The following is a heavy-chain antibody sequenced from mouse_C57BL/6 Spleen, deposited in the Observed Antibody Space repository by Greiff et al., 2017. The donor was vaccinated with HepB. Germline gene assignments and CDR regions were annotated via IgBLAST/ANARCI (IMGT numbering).Heavy chain of an antibody. Sequence: QVQLQQPGAELVRPGPSVKLSCKASGYTFTSYWMHWVKQRPGQGLEWIGVIDPSDSYTNYNQKFKGKATLTVDTSSSTAYMQLSSLTSEDSAVYYCARGGANSRTEGFDYWGQGTTLTVSS. CDR3: ARGGANSRTEGFDY. CDR2: IDPSDSYT. J-gene: IGHJ2*01. D-gene: IGHD4-1*01. V-gene: IGHV1-59*01. CDR1: GYTFTSYW.